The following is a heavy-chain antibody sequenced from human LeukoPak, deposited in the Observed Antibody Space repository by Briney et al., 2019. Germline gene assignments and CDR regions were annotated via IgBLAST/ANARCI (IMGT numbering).Heavy chain of an antibody. CDR2: INPNSGGT. CDR3: ARDRHEREHPDYYYYYMDV. V-gene: IGHV1-2*02. J-gene: IGHJ6*03. CDR1: GYTFTGYY. Sequence: WASVKVSCKASGYTFTGYYMHWVRQAPGQGLEWMGWINPNSGGTNYAQKFQGRVTMTRDTSISTAYMELSRLRSDDTAVYYCARDRHEREHPDYYYYYMDVWGKGTTVTVSS. D-gene: IGHD1-26*01.